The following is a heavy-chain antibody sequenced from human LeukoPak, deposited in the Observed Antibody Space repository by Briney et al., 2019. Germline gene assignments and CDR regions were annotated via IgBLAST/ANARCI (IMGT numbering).Heavy chain of an antibody. Sequence: PGGSLRLSCAASGFTFSKYWLHWVRQPPGRGLVWLARTNPDDKSTSYADSVKGRFTISIDDAKETLFLQMNSLTVEDTAVYYCLTIVETPIDAFDIWGQGAMVTVSS. V-gene: IGHV3-74*01. CDR3: LTIVETPIDAFDI. CDR2: TNPDDKST. CDR1: GFTFSKYW. D-gene: IGHD4-23*01. J-gene: IGHJ3*02.